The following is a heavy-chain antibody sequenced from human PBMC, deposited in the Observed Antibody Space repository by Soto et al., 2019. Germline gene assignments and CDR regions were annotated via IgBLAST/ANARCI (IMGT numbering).Heavy chain of an antibody. Sequence: PSETLSLTCTVSGGSISSGGYYWSWIRQHPGKGLKWIGYIYYSGSTYYNPSLKSRVTISVDTSKNQFSLKLSSVTAADTAVYYCATNHPRKGGHYFDYWGQGTLVTVSS. V-gene: IGHV4-31*02. CDR2: IYYSGST. CDR3: ATNHPRKGGHYFDY. J-gene: IGHJ4*02. CDR1: GGSISSGGYY. D-gene: IGHD1-26*01.